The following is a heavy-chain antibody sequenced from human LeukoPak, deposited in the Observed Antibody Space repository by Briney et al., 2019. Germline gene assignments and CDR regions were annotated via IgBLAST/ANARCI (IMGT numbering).Heavy chain of an antibody. V-gene: IGHV3-53*01. J-gene: IGHJ4*02. CDR1: GFTFSSYA. Sequence: GGSLRLSCAASGFTFSSYAMSWVRQAPGKGLEWVSLFHTGGSTYYADSVRGRFTISRDSSKNTLYLQMSSLRVEDTAVYYCARATSGWYGGNYWGQGTLVTVSS. D-gene: IGHD6-19*01. CDR2: FHTGGST. CDR3: ARATSGWYGGNY.